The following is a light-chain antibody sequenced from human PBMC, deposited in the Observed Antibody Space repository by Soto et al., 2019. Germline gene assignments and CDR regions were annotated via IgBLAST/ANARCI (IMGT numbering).Light chain of an antibody. CDR1: QSINGNY. J-gene: IGKJ5*01. Sequence: EIVLTQSPGTLSLSPGDRATLSCRASQSINGNYLHWYQQKPGQAPRLLIFGTSSRATGIPDRFIGGGSGTDFTLTISRLEPEDFAVYYCQQYGSSHTFGQGTRLEIK. V-gene: IGKV3-20*01. CDR3: QQYGSSHT. CDR2: GTS.